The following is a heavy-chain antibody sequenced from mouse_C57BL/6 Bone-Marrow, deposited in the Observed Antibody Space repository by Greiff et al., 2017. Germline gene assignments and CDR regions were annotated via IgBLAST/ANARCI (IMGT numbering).Heavy chain of an antibody. D-gene: IGHD2-10*01. J-gene: IGHJ4*01. CDR1: GYTFTSYG. CDR3: ALLFYYAMDY. V-gene: IGHV1-81*01. CDR2: IYPRSGNT. Sequence: QVQLQQSGAELARPGASVKLSCKASGYTFTSYGISWVKQRTGQGLEWIGEIYPRSGNTYYNEKFKGKATLTADTSSSTAYMELRSLTSEDSAVXFCALLFYYAMDYWGQGTSVTVSS.